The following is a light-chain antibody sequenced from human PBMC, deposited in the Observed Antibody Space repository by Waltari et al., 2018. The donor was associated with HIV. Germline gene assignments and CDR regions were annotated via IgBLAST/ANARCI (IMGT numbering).Light chain of an antibody. V-gene: IGLV2-14*03. J-gene: IGLJ3*02. CDR3: SSYSSTNTLGV. CDR2: GVT. CDR1: NSDVGDYNY. Sequence: QSALTQTASVSGSPGQSITIPCTGANSDVGDYNYSSRYHHHPGKAPNLIVYGVTNRPSGVSNRFSGSKSGNTASLTIAGLQPEDEADYYCSSYSSTNTLGVFGGGTILTVL.